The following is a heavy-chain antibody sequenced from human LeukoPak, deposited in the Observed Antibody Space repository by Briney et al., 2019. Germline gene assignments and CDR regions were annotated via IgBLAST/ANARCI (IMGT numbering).Heavy chain of an antibody. D-gene: IGHD3-22*01. J-gene: IGHJ5*02. V-gene: IGHV3-21*01. CDR2: ITSSSSYT. Sequence: PGGSLRLSCAVSGFTFSTYNMNWVRQAPGKGLEWVSSITSSSSYTFYADSVRGRSTISRDNAKNSLYLQMNSLRAEDTAVYYCARSPGGTMTNWFDPWGQGTLVTVSS. CDR1: GFTFSTYN. CDR3: ARSPGGTMTNWFDP.